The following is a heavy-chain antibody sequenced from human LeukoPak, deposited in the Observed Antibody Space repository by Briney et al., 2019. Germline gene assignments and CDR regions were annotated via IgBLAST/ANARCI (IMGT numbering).Heavy chain of an antibody. CDR1: AGTVSSTEFY. Sequence: PSETLSLTCTASAGTVSSTEFYWGWLRQPPGKGLQWVGNIYYTGSTYYNPSLNSRVSMSVDTSQNQFSLKITSVTAADMAVYYCVRLSKGRYLYYIFDCWGQGTLVSVSS. V-gene: IGHV4-39*01. D-gene: IGHD2-8*01. CDR2: IYYTGST. J-gene: IGHJ4*02. CDR3: VRLSKGRYLYYIFDC.